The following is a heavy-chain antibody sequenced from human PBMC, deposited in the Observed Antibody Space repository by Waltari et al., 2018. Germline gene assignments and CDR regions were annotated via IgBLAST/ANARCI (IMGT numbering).Heavy chain of an antibody. D-gene: IGHD6-13*01. J-gene: IGHJ4*02. Sequence: QVQLQESGPGLVKPSETLSLTCTVSGGSISSYYWSWIRQPAGKGLVWIGRIYTSGSTNYNPSLKSRVTISVDKSKNQFSLKLSSVTAADTAVYYCARDSPYSSSWYGGLVDYWGQGTLVTVSS. V-gene: IGHV4-4*07. CDR1: GGSISSYY. CDR2: IYTSGST. CDR3: ARDSPYSSSWYGGLVDY.